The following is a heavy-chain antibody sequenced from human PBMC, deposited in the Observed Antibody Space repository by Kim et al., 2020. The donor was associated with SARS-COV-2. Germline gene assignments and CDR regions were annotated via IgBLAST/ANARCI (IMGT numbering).Heavy chain of an antibody. J-gene: IGHJ6*02. CDR3: ARDRDAIRGYSYGSGMDV. V-gene: IGHV1-46*01. CDR1: GYTFTSYY. D-gene: IGHD5-18*01. CDR2: INPSGGST. Sequence: ASVKVSCKASGYTFTSYYMHWVRQAPGQGLEWMGIINPSGGSTSYAQKFQGRVTMTRDTSTSTVYMELSSLRSEDTAVYYCARDRDAIRGYSYGSGMDVWGQGTTVTVSS.